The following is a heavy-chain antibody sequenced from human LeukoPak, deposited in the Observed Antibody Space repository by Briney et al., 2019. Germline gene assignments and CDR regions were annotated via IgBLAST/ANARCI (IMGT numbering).Heavy chain of an antibody. CDR1: GFTFSSYG. CDR3: AKDIGYSSSSGIDY. CDR2: ISYDGSNK. V-gene: IGHV3-30*18. J-gene: IGHJ4*02. Sequence: PGGSLRLSCAASGFTFSSYGTHWVRQAPGKGLEWVAVISYDGSNKYYADSVKGRFTISRDNSKNTLYLQMNSLRAEDTAVYYCAKDIGYSSSSGIDYWGQGTLVTVSS. D-gene: IGHD6-6*01.